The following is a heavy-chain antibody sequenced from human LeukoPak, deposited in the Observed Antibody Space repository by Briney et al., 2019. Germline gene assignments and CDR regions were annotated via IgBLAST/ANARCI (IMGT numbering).Heavy chain of an antibody. CDR3: AKDVFSSAYSASYFHY. CDR1: GFTFSSYG. V-gene: IGHV3-23*01. J-gene: IGHJ4*02. D-gene: IGHD4/OR15-4a*01. Sequence: GGSLTLSCTASGFTFSSYGMTWVRQAPGKGLEWVAFISGSGRSTYYADAVKGRFTISRDNSKNTFFLHMNSLRADDAAVYYCAKDVFSSAYSASYFHYWGQGTLVTVSS. CDR2: ISGSGRST.